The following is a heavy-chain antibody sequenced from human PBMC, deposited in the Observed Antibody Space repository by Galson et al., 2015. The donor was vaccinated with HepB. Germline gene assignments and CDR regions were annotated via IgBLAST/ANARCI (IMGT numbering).Heavy chain of an antibody. CDR2: IYYSGTT. J-gene: IGHJ4*02. CDR1: GGSVSSGSYY. CDR3: ARHRVYGGPDY. Sequence: SETLSLTCTVSGGSVSSGSYYWGWIRQPPGKGLEWIGSIYYSGTTYYNPSLKSRGTTSVDTSKNQFSLKLSSVTAADTAVYYCARHRVYGGPDYWGQGTLVTVSS. V-gene: IGHV4-39*01. D-gene: IGHD4-23*01.